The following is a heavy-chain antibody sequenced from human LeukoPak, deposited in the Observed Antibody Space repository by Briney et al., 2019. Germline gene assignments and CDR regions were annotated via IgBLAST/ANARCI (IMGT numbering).Heavy chain of an antibody. Sequence: ASVKASCKASGYTFTRHDVNWVRQATGQGLEWMGWINPNSKNTGYAQKFQGRVTLTTDTSTSTAYMELSSLDSEDTAVYYCARAIPFRYLLGGDYYERSSHGFDIWGQGTMITVSS. D-gene: IGHD2-21*02. CDR3: ARAIPFRYLLGGDYYERSSHGFDI. J-gene: IGHJ3*02. CDR2: INPNSKNT. V-gene: IGHV1-8*01. CDR1: GYTFTRHD.